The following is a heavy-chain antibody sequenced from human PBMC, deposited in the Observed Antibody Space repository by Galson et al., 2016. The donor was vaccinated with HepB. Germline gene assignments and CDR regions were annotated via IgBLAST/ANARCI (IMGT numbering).Heavy chain of an antibody. V-gene: IGHV3-30*18. J-gene: IGHJ4*02. D-gene: IGHD3-9*01. CDR1: GFSFSSYG. CDR3: VKDRPTYVTYDILSGYLGGDY. CDR2: ISHDGSNR. Sequence: SLRLSCAASGFSFSSYGMHWVRQAPGKGMEWVAVISHDGSNRQYVDSVRGRFTISRDNAKNTLYLHMNSLSAEDTAVYYCVKDRPTYVTYDILSGYLGGDYWGQGTLVTVSS.